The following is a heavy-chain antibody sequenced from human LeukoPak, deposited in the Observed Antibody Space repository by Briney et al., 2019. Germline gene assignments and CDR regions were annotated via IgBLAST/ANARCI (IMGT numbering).Heavy chain of an antibody. CDR3: AHRRSGYDWXHGDFDY. CDR2: IYWDNDK. J-gene: IGHJ4*02. V-gene: IGHV2-5*02. Sequence: TLTLTCSLSGFSLTTRPLGVGWIRQPPGKALEWLAVIYWDNDKRYNPSLKTRLTVTTATSKNQVVLIMTNMDPVDTATYYCAHRRSGYDWXHGDFDYWGLGTLVTVSS. D-gene: IGHD5-12*01. CDR1: GFSLTTRPLG.